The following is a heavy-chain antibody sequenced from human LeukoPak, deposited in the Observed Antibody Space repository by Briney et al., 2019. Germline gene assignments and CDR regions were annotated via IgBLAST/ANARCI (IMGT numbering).Heavy chain of an antibody. J-gene: IGHJ5*02. Sequence: SETLSLTCTVSGGSISSYYWSWIRQPPGKGLEWIGYIYTGGSTNYNPSLKSRVTISVDTSKNQFSLKLSSVTAADTAVYYCARRGLHSFDPWGQGTLVTVSS. CDR1: GGSISSYY. CDR3: ARRGLHSFDP. V-gene: IGHV4-4*09. D-gene: IGHD3-10*01. CDR2: IYTGGST.